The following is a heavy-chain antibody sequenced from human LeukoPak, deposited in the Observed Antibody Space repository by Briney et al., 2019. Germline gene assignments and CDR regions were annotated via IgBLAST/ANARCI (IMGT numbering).Heavy chain of an antibody. D-gene: IGHD3-9*01. CDR3: ARDYYDILTGRFQFDF. V-gene: IGHV4-59*01. CDR1: GASISSYY. J-gene: IGHJ4*02. CDR2: IHYGGST. Sequence: PSETLSLTCTVSGASISSYYWTWIRQPPGKGLEWIGDIHYGGSTNYNPSLKSRVTISIDTPKNQFSLKLSSVTAADTALYYCARDYYDILTGRFQFDFWGQGALVTVSS.